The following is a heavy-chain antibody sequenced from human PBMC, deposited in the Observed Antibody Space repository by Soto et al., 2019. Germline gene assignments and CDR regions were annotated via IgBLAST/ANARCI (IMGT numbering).Heavy chain of an antibody. Sequence: PSETLSLTCTVSGGSISSSSYYWGWIRQPPGKGLEWMGSIYYSGSTYYNPSLKSRVTISVDTSKNQFSLKLSSVTAADTAVYYCARHFTVTLYYYYGMDVWGQGTTVTVSS. CDR3: ARHFTVTLYYYYGMDV. CDR2: IYYSGST. J-gene: IGHJ6*02. CDR1: GGSISSSSYY. V-gene: IGHV4-39*01. D-gene: IGHD4-17*01.